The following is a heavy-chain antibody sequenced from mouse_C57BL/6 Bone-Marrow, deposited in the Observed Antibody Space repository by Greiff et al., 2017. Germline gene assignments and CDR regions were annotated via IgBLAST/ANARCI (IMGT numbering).Heavy chain of an antibody. CDR1: GFTFTDYY. V-gene: IGHV7-3*01. Sequence: EVQVVESGGGLVQPGGSLSLSCAASGFTFTDYYMSWVRQPPGKALEWLGFIRNKANGYTTEYSASVKGRFTISRDNSQSILYLQMNALRAEDSATYYCARRTTVVANWYFDVWGTGTTVTVSS. J-gene: IGHJ1*03. CDR2: IRNKANGYTT. CDR3: ARRTTVVANWYFDV. D-gene: IGHD1-1*01.